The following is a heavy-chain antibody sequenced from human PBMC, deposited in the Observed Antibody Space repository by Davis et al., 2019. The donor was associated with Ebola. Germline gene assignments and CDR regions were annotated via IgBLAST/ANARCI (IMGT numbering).Heavy chain of an antibody. D-gene: IGHD3-22*01. J-gene: IGHJ4*02. CDR3: ARDYYDSNGYLYYFDS. Sequence: SETLSLTCTVSGGSISSYYWSWIRQPPGKGLEWIGYIYYSGSTNYNPPLKSRVTISVDMSKNQFSLRLTSVTAADTAMYYCARDYYDSNGYLYYFDSWGQGTLVTVSS. CDR2: IYYSGST. CDR1: GGSISSYY. V-gene: IGHV4-59*12.